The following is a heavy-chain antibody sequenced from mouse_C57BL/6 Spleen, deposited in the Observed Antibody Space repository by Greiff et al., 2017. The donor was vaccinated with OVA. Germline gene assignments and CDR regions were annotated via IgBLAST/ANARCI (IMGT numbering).Heavy chain of an antibody. CDR2: ICPGDGDT. CDR3: ARRERQLGQNFDV. D-gene: IGHD4-1*02. Sequence: QVQLQQSGAELVKPGASVKISCKASGYAFSSYWMNWVKQRPGKGLEWIGQICPGDGDTNYNGKFKGKATLTADTSSSTAYMQLSSLTSEDSAVYSCARRERQLGQNFDVWGTGTTVTVSS. CDR1: GYAFSSYW. V-gene: IGHV1-80*01. J-gene: IGHJ1*03.